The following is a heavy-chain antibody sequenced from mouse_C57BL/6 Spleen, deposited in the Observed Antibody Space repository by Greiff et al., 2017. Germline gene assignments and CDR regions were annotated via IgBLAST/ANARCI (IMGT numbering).Heavy chain of an antibody. CDR1: GYTFTSYW. D-gene: IGHD3-3*01. V-gene: IGHV1-59*01. J-gene: IGHJ1*03. CDR3: ARAGTDWYVDV. Sequence: QVQLQQPGAELVRPGSSVKLSCKASGYTFTSYWMLWVKQRPGQGLEWIGVIDPSDSSTNYNQKFKGKATLTVDTSSSTAYMQISSLTSEDSAVYYCARAGTDWYVDVWGTGTTVTVSS. CDR2: IDPSDSST.